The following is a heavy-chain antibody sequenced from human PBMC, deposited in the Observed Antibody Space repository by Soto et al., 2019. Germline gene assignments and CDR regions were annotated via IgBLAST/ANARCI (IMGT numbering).Heavy chain of an antibody. CDR3: AKITGTHPYYYYGMDV. Sequence: PSETLSLTCTVSGASISSSTYYWGWIRQPPGKGLEWIGSIYYSGTTYYNPSLKSRVTISVDTFKNQFSLKLSSVTAADTAVYYCAKITGTHPYYYYGMDVWGQGTTVTVSS. CDR1: GASISSSTYY. J-gene: IGHJ6*02. V-gene: IGHV4-39*01. CDR2: IYYSGTT. D-gene: IGHD1-20*01.